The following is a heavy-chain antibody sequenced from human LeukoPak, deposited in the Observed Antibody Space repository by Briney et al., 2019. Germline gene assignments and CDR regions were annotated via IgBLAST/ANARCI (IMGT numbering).Heavy chain of an antibody. J-gene: IGHJ4*02. CDR1: GGSISSSSYY. CDR2: IYYSGNT. V-gene: IGHV4-39*07. CDR3: ARDLIAVASDY. D-gene: IGHD6-19*01. Sequence: KASETLSLACTVSGGSISSSSYYWGWIRQPPGKGLEYIGTIYYSGNTYYNPSLKSRVTISVDTSKNQFSLRLSSVTAADTAVYYRARDLIAVASDYWGQGTLVTVSS.